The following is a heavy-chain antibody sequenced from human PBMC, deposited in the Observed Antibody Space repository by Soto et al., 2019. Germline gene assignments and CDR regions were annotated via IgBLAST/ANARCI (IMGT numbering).Heavy chain of an antibody. J-gene: IGHJ4*02. V-gene: IGHV1-8*01. CDR1: GYTFTSYD. Sequence: QVQLVQSGAEVKKPGASVKVSCKASGYTFTSYDINWVRQATGQGLEWMCWMNPNSGNTGYAQKFQGRATITCNTSISTAYMELSSLRSDDTAVYYCVRSTNDYGDRHWGQGSLVTVSS. CDR3: VRSTNDYGDRH. CDR2: MNPNSGNT. D-gene: IGHD4-17*01.